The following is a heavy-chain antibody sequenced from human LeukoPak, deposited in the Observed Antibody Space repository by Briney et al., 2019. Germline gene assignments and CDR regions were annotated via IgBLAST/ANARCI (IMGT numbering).Heavy chain of an antibody. D-gene: IGHD6-13*01. V-gene: IGHV4-39*01. Sequence: SETLSLTCTVSGGSISSSSYYWGWIRQPPGKGLEWIGSVYYSGSTYYNPSLKSRVTISVDTSKNQFSLKLSSVTAADTAVYYCARVAAGFYYFDYWGQGTLVTVSS. J-gene: IGHJ4*02. CDR1: GGSISSSSYY. CDR2: VYYSGST. CDR3: ARVAAGFYYFDY.